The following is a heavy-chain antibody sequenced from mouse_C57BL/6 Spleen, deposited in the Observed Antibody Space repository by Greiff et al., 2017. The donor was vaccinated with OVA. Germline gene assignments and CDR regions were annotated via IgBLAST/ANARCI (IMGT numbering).Heavy chain of an antibody. CDR3: ARGSGGWYFDV. J-gene: IGHJ1*03. D-gene: IGHD1-3*01. CDR1: GFTFSDYY. V-gene: IGHV5-16*01. Sequence: EVKLMESEGGLVQPGSSMKLSCTASGFTFSDYYMAWVRQVPEKGLEWVANINYDGSSTYYLDSLKSRFIISRDNAKNILYLQMSSLKSEDTATYYCARGSGGWYFDVWGTGTTVTVSS. CDR2: INYDGSST.